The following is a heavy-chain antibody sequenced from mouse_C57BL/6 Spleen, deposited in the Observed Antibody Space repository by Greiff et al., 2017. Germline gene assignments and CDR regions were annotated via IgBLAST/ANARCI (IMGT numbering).Heavy chain of an antibody. D-gene: IGHD3-2*02. J-gene: IGHJ3*01. CDR2: ISYDGSN. V-gene: IGHV3-6*01. CDR1: GYSITSGYY. Sequence: EVQLQESGPGLVKPSQSLSLTCSVTGYSITSGYYWNWIRQFPGNKLEWMGYISYDGSNNYNPSLKNRISITRDTSKNQFFLKLNSVTTEDTATYYGARGDSSGYYSFAYWGQGTLVTVSA. CDR3: ARGDSSGYYSFAY.